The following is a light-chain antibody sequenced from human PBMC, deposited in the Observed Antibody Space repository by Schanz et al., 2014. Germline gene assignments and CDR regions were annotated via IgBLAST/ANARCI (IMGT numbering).Light chain of an antibody. CDR3: QQRSNWPPMYT. V-gene: IGKV3-11*01. Sequence: EIVMAQSPATLSVSPGERATLSCRASQSVNSNLAWYQQKPGQAPRLLIYDASNRATGTPARFSGSGSGTDFTLTISSLEPEDFAVYFCQQRSNWPPMYTFGQGTNLEI. J-gene: IGKJ2*01. CDR1: QSVNSN. CDR2: DAS.